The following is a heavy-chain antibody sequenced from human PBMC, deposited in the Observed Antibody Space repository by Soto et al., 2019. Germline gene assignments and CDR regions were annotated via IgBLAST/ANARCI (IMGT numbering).Heavy chain of an antibody. J-gene: IGHJ4*02. CDR1: GGSISSGGYS. CDR2: IYHSGST. D-gene: IGHD2-15*01. V-gene: IGHV4-30-2*01. Sequence: SETLSLTCAVSGGSISSGGYSWGWIRQPPGKGLEWIGYIYHSGSTYYNPSLKSRVTISVDRSKNQFSLKLSSVTAADTAVYYWAGGQGVAAKHWGRGTLVTVSS. CDR3: AGGQGVAAKH.